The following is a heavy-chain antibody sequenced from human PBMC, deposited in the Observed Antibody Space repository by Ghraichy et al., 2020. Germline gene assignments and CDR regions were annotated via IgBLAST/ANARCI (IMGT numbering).Heavy chain of an antibody. CDR1: GYTFTSYD. CDR3: ARRNYDFWSGYLGGYYYGMDV. Sequence: ASVKVSCKASGYTFTSYDINWVRQATGQGLEWMGWMNPNSGNTGYAQKFQGRVTMTRNTSISTAYMELSSLRSEDTAVYYCARRNYDFWSGYLGGYYYGMDVWGKGTTVTVSS. J-gene: IGHJ6*04. D-gene: IGHD3-3*01. V-gene: IGHV1-8*01. CDR2: MNPNSGNT.